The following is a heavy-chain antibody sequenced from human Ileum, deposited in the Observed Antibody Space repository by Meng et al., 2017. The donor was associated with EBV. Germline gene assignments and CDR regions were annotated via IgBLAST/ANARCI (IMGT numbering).Heavy chain of an antibody. CDR3: ARDPTGGEDHQRV. Sequence: VALQGSGPGLVKPSGTLSLTCAVSGGPISSSNWGSWVRQPPGKGLEWIGKIYHSGITIYNPSLKSRVTMSVDNSKNQFSLKLNSMTAADTAVYYCARDPTGGEDHQRVWGQGTLVTVPS. J-gene: IGHJ4*02. V-gene: IGHV4-4*02. CDR1: GGPISSSNW. D-gene: IGHD1-14*01. CDR2: IYHSGIT.